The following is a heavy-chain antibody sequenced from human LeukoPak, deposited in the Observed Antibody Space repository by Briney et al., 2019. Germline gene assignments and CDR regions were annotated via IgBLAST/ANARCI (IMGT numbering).Heavy chain of an antibody. V-gene: IGHV4-38-2*02. CDR3: ARNAAIGGVIVMDYFDY. CDR1: GFTLADYG. J-gene: IGHJ4*02. Sequence: PGESLRLSCTASGFTLADYGMSWLRQAPGKGLEWIGSIYYSGSTYYNPSLKSRVTISVDTSKNQFSLKLSSVTAADTAVYYCARNAAIGGVIVMDYFDYWGQGTLVTVSS. D-gene: IGHD3-16*02. CDR2: IYYSGST.